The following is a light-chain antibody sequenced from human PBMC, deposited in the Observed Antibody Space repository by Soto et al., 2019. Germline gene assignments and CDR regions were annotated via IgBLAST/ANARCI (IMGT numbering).Light chain of an antibody. V-gene: IGKV3-20*01. CDR2: GAS. Sequence: EIVLTQSPGTLSFSPGERATLSCRASQSVSSSYLAWYQQKPGQAPRPLIYGASSRATGIPDRFSGSGSGTDFTLTISRLEPEDFAVYYCQQYGSSPPWTLGQGTKVDIK. J-gene: IGKJ1*01. CDR1: QSVSSSY. CDR3: QQYGSSPPWT.